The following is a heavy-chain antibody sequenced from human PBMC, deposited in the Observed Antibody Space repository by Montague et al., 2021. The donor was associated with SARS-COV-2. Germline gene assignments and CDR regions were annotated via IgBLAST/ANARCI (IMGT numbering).Heavy chain of an antibody. D-gene: IGHD3-22*01. CDR1: GGSISSGGYY. CDR2: INYSGST. CDR3: ARAAPITMIVVVIDAFDI. Sequence: TLSLTCTVSGGSISSGGYYWSWIRQHQGKGLEWIGYINYSGSTSYNPSLKIRVTISVDTFKNQFSLKLSSVTAADTAVYYCARAAPITMIVVVIDAFDIWGQGTWVTVS. V-gene: IGHV4-31*03. J-gene: IGHJ3*02.